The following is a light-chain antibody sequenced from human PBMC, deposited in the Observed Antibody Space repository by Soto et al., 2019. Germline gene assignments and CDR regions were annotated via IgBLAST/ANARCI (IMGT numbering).Light chain of an antibody. Sequence: QSVLTQPPSSSGTPGQRVTISCSGSISNIGSNTVNWYQQLPGTAPKLLIYSNNQRPSGVPDRFSGSKSGTSASLAISGLQSEDEADYYCAAWDDSMTYVFGTGTKVTVL. CDR1: ISNIGSNT. CDR2: SNN. J-gene: IGLJ1*01. CDR3: AAWDDSMTYV. V-gene: IGLV1-44*01.